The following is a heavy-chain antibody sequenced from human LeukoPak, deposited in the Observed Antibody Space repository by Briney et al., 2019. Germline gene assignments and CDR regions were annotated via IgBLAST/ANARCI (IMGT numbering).Heavy chain of an antibody. J-gene: IGHJ4*02. CDR1: GFTFSSYW. V-gene: IGHV3-74*01. D-gene: IGHD1-26*01. CDR2: IYTDGSST. Sequence: PGGALRLSCVASGFTFSSYWMHWVRQAPGKGLLWVSRIYTDGSSTNFADSVRGRCTISRDNAKNTLYLQMNSLRAEDTAVYYCTRDLSGTYYGRFDYWGQGTLVTVSS. CDR3: TRDLSGTYYGRFDY.